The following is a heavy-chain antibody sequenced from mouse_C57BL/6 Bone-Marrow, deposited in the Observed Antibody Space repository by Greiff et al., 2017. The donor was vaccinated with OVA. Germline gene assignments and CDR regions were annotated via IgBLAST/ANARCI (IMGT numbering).Heavy chain of an antibody. Sequence: QVQLKQSGAELARPGASVKLSCKASGYTFTSYGISWVKQRTGQGLEWIGEIYPRSGNTYYNEKFKGKATLTADKSSSTAYMELRSLTSEDSAVYFCAMIPPYYYGSSLYWYFDVWGTGTTVTVSS. D-gene: IGHD1-1*01. J-gene: IGHJ1*03. CDR3: AMIPPYYYGSSLYWYFDV. CDR2: IYPRSGNT. CDR1: GYTFTSYG. V-gene: IGHV1-81*01.